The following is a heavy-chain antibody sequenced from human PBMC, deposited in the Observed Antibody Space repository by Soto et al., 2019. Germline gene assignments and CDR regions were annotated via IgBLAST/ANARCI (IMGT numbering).Heavy chain of an antibody. CDR2: IYYSGST. Sequence: PSETLSLTCTVSGGSISSGDYYWSWIRQPPGKGLEWIGYIYYSGSTYYNPSLKSRVTISVDTSKSQFSLKLSSVTAADTAVYYCARVVRGYSGYDSGSNYYYYYGMDVWGQGTTVIVSS. J-gene: IGHJ6*02. D-gene: IGHD5-12*01. V-gene: IGHV4-30-4*01. CDR3: ARVVRGYSGYDSGSNYYYYYGMDV. CDR1: GGSISSGDYY.